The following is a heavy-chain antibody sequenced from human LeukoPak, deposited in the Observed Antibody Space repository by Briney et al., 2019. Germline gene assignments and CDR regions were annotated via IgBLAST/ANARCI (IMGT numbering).Heavy chain of an antibody. J-gene: IGHJ5*02. CDR3: SSRMATFLTYNWFDP. V-gene: IGHV4-30-4*08. CDR2: IYYSGST. D-gene: IGHD5-12*01. Sequence: SETLSLTCTVSGGPISSGDYYWSWIRQPPGEGLEWIGYIYYSGSTYYNPSLKSRVPISVDTYQHQFSLKLTSVTAAGTAVYYWSSRMATFLTYNWFDPWGQGTLVTVSS. CDR1: GGPISSGDYY.